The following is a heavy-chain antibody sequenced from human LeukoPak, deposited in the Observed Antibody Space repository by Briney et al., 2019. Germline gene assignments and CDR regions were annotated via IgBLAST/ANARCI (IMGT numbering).Heavy chain of an antibody. V-gene: IGHV3-30-3*01. J-gene: IGHJ4*02. Sequence: GGSLRLSCAASGFTFSSYAMHWVRQAPGKGLEWVAVISYDGSNKYYADSVKGRFTISRDNSKNTLYLQMNSLRAEDTAVYYCARDEAGYCSGGSCRSFDYWGQGTLVTVSS. CDR1: GFTFSSYA. D-gene: IGHD2-15*01. CDR2: ISYDGSNK. CDR3: ARDEAGYCSGGSCRSFDY.